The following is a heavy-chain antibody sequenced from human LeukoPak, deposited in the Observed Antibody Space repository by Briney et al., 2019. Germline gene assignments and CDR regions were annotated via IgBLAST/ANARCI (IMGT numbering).Heavy chain of an antibody. Sequence: ASVKVSCKASGYTFTSYYMHWVRQAPGQGLEWMGIINPSGGSTSYAQKFQGRVTMTRDTSTSTVYMELSSLRSEDTAVYYCATDLGSYSNFYYFDYWGQGTLVTVSS. CDR3: ATDLGSYSNFYYFDY. V-gene: IGHV1-46*01. J-gene: IGHJ4*02. D-gene: IGHD4-11*01. CDR1: GYTFTSYY. CDR2: INPSGGST.